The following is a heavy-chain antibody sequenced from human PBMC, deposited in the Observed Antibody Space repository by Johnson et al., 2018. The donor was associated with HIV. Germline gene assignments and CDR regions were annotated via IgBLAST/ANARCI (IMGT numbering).Heavy chain of an antibody. CDR3: TRDGLDAFDI. CDR1: GFTFSSYA. V-gene: IGHV3-30-3*01. Sequence: VQLVESGGGVVQPGRSLRLSCAASGFTFSSYAIHWVRQAPGKGLEWVAVISYDGSNKFYADSVRGRITISRDNSKNTLYLQMNSLRVEDTALYYCTRDGLDAFDIWGQGTMVTVSS. J-gene: IGHJ3*02. CDR2: ISYDGSNK.